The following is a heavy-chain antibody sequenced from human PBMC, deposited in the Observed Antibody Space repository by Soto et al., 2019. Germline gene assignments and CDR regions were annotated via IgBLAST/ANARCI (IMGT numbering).Heavy chain of an antibody. D-gene: IGHD7-27*01. Sequence: SETLSLTCTVSGGSISSSNYYWGWIRQPPGKGLEWIGYIYYSGSTSYNPSLKSRVTLSVDTSKNQFSLKLSSMTAADTAVYYCASLVPGDPPKFWGQGTPVTVSS. CDR3: ASLVPGDPPKF. CDR1: GGSISSSNYY. J-gene: IGHJ4*02. CDR2: IYYSGST. V-gene: IGHV4-39*07.